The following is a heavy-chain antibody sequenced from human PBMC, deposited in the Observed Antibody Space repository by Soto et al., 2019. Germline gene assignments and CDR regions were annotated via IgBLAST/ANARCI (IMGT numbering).Heavy chain of an antibody. V-gene: IGHV2-5*02. D-gene: IGHD4-17*01. CDR3: ANAGDYDLPSFDH. CDR1: GFSLTTTSMG. Sequence: QITLTESGPPLVRPAQTLTLTCAFSGFSLTTTSMGVAWIRQPPGKALEWLALIYWDDDQRYSPSMKDRLTITKDTSRSRVVLTISNMNPEDTGTFFCANAGDYDLPSFDHWGPGTLVTVSS. J-gene: IGHJ4*02. CDR2: IYWDDDQ.